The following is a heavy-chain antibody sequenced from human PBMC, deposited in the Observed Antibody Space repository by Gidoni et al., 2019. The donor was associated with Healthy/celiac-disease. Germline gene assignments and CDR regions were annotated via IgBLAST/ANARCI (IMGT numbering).Heavy chain of an antibody. V-gene: IGHV4-34*01. CDR1: GGSLSGYY. CDR3: ARGPGIVVVPAAMFAFDI. J-gene: IGHJ3*02. D-gene: IGHD2-2*01. Sequence: QVQLPQSGAGLLKPSETLSLTCAVYGGSLSGYYWSWIRQPPGKGLEWIGEINHSGSTNYNPSLKSRVTISVDTSKNQFSLKLSSVTAADTAVYYCARGPGIVVVPAAMFAFDIWGQGTMVTVSS. CDR2: INHSGST.